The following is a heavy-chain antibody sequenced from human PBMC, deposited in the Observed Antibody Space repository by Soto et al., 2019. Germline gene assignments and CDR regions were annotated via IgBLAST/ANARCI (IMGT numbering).Heavy chain of an antibody. CDR2: ISWNSGSI. V-gene: IGHV3-9*01. Sequence: EVQLVESGGGLVQPGRSLRLSCAASGFTFDDYAMHWVRQAPGKGLEWVSGISWNSGSIGYAESVKGRFTISRDNAKNSLYLQMNSLRAEDTALYYCAKDSEGYGDYGYYYYMDVWGKGTTVTVSS. J-gene: IGHJ6*03. D-gene: IGHD4-17*01. CDR1: GFTFDDYA. CDR3: AKDSEGYGDYGYYYYMDV.